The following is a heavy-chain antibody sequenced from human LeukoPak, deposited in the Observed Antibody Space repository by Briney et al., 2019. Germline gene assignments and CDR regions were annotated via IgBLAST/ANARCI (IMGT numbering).Heavy chain of an antibody. J-gene: IGHJ4*02. V-gene: IGHV4-38-2*02. Sequence: PSETLSLTCTVSGYSISSGYYWGWIRQPPGKGLEWIGSIYHSGSTYYNPSLKSRVTISVDTSKNQFSLKLSSVTAADTAVYYCARVARRWLQLYYFDYWGQGTLVTVSP. CDR2: IYHSGST. D-gene: IGHD5-24*01. CDR3: ARVARRWLQLYYFDY. CDR1: GYSISSGYY.